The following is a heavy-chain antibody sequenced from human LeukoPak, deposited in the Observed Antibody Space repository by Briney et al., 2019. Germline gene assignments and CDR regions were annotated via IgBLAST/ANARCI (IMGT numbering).Heavy chain of an antibody. V-gene: IGHV2-5*01. CDR1: GFSLSISRGG. CDR2: IYWNDYK. Sequence: SGPTPVNPTQTLTPTCTFSGFSLSISRGGVGWIRPPPRKALEWLARIYWNDYKCSSPSLKSRLTITKDTPKNQVVLTMTNMDPVDTATYYCAHRYGDQNLFDYWGQGTLVTVSS. CDR3: AHRYGDQNLFDY. D-gene: IGHD4-17*01. J-gene: IGHJ4*02.